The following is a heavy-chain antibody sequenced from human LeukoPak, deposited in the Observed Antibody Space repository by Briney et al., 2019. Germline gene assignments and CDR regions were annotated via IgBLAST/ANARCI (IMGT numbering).Heavy chain of an antibody. CDR3: AKDLKRVRGELQFDY. J-gene: IGHJ4*02. CDR2: IRYDGSNK. Sequence: GESLKISCKGSGYSFSSYGMHWVRQAPGKGLEWVAFIRYDGSNKYYADSVKGRFTISRDNSKNTLYLQMNSLRAEDTAVYYCAKDLKRVRGELQFDYWGQGTLVTVSS. V-gene: IGHV3-30*02. D-gene: IGHD3-10*01. CDR1: GYSFSSYG.